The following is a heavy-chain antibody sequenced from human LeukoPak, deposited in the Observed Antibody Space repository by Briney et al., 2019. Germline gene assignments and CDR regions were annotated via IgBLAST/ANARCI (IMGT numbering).Heavy chain of an antibody. V-gene: IGHV3-30*18. CDR1: GFTFSSYG. J-gene: IGHJ6*02. D-gene: IGHD3-3*01. Sequence: GRSLRLSCAASGFTFSSYGMHWVRQAPGKGLEWVAVISYDGSNKYYADSVKGRFTISRDNSKNTLYLQMNSLRAEDTAVYYCAKDLFDFWSGPTRYYYYGMDVWGQGTTVTVSS. CDR3: AKDLFDFWSGPTRYYYYGMDV. CDR2: ISYDGSNK.